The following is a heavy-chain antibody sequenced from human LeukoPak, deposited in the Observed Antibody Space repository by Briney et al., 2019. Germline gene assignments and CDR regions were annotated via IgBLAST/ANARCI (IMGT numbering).Heavy chain of an antibody. CDR3: ARDRLQLRPGDAFD. V-gene: IGHV1-46*01. J-gene: IGHJ3*02. CDR2: INPSGGST. D-gene: IGHD1-7*01. CDR1: GYTFTSYY. Sequence: GASVKVSCKASGYTFTSYYMHWVRQAPGQGLEWMGLINPSGGSTSYAQKFQGRVTMTRDMSTSTVYMDLTSLRSEDTAVYYCARDRLQLRPGDAFDMGPRDNGHRLF.